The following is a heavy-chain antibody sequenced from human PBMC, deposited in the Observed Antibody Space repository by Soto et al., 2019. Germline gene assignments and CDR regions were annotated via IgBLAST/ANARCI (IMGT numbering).Heavy chain of an antibody. CDR2: IGGGGRST. CDR3: AKDSRGYSQPIDS. Sequence: GGSLRLSCAASGFIFSNYAMNWVRQAPGKGLEWVSAIGGGGRSTYYADSVKGRFTISRDNSKNTLYLQMNSLRAEDTAVYYCAKDSRGYSQPIDSWAQRTLVTVSS. D-gene: IGHD1-26*01. J-gene: IGHJ4*02. CDR1: GFIFSNYA. V-gene: IGHV3-23*01.